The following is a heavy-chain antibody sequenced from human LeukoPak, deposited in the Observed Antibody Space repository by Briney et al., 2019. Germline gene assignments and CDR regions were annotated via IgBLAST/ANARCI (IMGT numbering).Heavy chain of an antibody. D-gene: IGHD2-2*01. CDR1: GGSISSYY. V-gene: IGHV4-4*07. CDR3: ARERIGYCSSTTCRLNWFDP. CDR2: IYTRGNT. Sequence: SETLSLTCTVSGGSISSYYWSWIRQPAGKGLEWIGRIYTRGNTDYNPSLKSRVTISIDKSKNQFSLKLSSVTAADTAIYYCARERIGYCSSTTCRLNWFDPWGQGTLVTVSS. J-gene: IGHJ5*02.